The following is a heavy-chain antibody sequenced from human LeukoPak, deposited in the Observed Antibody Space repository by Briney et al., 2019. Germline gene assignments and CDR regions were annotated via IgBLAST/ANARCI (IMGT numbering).Heavy chain of an antibody. Sequence: GESLKISCKGSGYSFTNYWIGWGRPRPGKGVEWMGIIYPGESDTRYSPSFQGQVTISDEKSISTAYLQWSSLKASDSAMYYCARHRGSGSYDALDIWGQGTMVTVSS. CDR1: GYSFTNYW. CDR2: IYPGESDT. CDR3: ARHRGSGSYDALDI. J-gene: IGHJ3*02. D-gene: IGHD1-26*01. V-gene: IGHV5-51*01.